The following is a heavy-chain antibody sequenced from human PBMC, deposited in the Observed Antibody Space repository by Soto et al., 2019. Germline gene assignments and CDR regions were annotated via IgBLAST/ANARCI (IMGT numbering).Heavy chain of an antibody. CDR3: AKASTYEYVWGSFRYYFDH. D-gene: IGHD3-16*02. Sequence: SLRLSCAASGFTFSSYAMSWVRQSPWKGLEWVSAISGSGGSTYYADSVKGRFTISRDNSKNTLYLQMNSLRAEDTAVYYCAKASTYEYVWGSFRYYFDHWGQGALVTVSS. V-gene: IGHV3-23*01. CDR2: ISGSGGST. J-gene: IGHJ4*02. CDR1: GFTFSSYA.